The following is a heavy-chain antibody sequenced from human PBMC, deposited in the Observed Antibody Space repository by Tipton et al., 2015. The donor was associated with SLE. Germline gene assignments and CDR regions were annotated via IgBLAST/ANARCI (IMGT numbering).Heavy chain of an antibody. CDR3: ARRPVGGAYDV. CDR1: GGSVSSSSKY. D-gene: IGHD1-26*01. CDR2: IYYTGTTT. V-gene: IGHV4-39*07. J-gene: IGHJ3*01. Sequence: TLSLTCTVSGGSVSSSSKYWAWIRQPPGKGLEWIGSIYYTGTTTYYNSFLKSRVTMSVDTSKNQFSLKLRSVTAADTAVFYCARRPVGGAYDVWGQGTKVTVSS.